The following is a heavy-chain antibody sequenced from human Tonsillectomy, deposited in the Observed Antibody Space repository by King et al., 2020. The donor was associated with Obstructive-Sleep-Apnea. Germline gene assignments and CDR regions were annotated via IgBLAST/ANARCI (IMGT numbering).Heavy chain of an antibody. J-gene: IGHJ5*01. CDR3: ARSTFLKSGYDFFDF. CDR1: GGSFIGYY. D-gene: IGHD5-12*01. Sequence: VQLQQWGAGLFKPSETLSLTCGVYGGSFIGYYWTLIRQPPGKGLELIGETNHRGTTNYNPSLMSRVTISVDTSKNQISLRLSPVTAADTAVYYCARSTFLKSGYDFFDFWGQGTPVTVSS. V-gene: IGHV4-34*01. CDR2: TNHRGTT.